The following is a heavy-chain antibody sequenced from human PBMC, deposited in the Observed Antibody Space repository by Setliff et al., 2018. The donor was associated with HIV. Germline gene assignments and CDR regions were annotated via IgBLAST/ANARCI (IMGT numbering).Heavy chain of an antibody. CDR3: ARSGYIGYCSSTSCYGYYYMDV. Sequence: SETLSLTCTVSGGSISTYYWSWIRQPPGKGLEWIGSIYYSGSTYYNPSLKSRVTISLDTSKNKFSLKLTSVTAADTAVYYCARSGYIGYCSSTSCYGYYYMDVWGKGTTVTVSS. CDR2: IYYSGST. J-gene: IGHJ6*03. V-gene: IGHV4-59*12. D-gene: IGHD2-2*01. CDR1: GGSISTYY.